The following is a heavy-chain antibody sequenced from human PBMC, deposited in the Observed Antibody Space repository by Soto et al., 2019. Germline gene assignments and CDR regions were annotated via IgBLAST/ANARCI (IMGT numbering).Heavy chain of an antibody. CDR2: INPNSGGT. CDR3: ARTKGDYYDSSGSLDY. Sequence: ASVKVSCKASGYTFTGYYMHWVRQAPGQGLEWMGWINPNSGGTNYAQKFQGRVTMTRDTSISTAYMELSRLRSDDTAVYYCARTKGDYYDSSGSLDYWGQGTLVTVSS. D-gene: IGHD3-22*01. J-gene: IGHJ4*02. CDR1: GYTFTGYY. V-gene: IGHV1-2*02.